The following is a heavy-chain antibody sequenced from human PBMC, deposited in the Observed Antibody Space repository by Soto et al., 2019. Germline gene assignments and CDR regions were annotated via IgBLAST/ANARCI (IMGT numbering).Heavy chain of an antibody. J-gene: IGHJ6*02. CDR3: ARDFLLDGSEIYDYYYYGMDV. CDR1: GGSFSGYY. Sequence: PSETLSLTCAVYGGSFSGYYWSWIRQPPGKGLEWIGEIYHSGSTNYNPSLKSRVTISVDTSKNQFSLKLSSVTAADTAAYYRARDFLLDGSEIYDYYYYGMDVWGQGTTVTVSS. CDR2: IYHSGST. D-gene: IGHD3-10*01. V-gene: IGHV4-34*01.